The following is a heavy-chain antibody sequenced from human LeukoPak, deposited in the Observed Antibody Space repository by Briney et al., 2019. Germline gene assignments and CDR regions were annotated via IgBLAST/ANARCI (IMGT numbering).Heavy chain of an antibody. CDR2: ISSSGSTI. J-gene: IGHJ4*02. D-gene: IGHD6-25*01. CDR1: GFTFSDYY. V-gene: IGHV3-11*01. CDR3: ARRGARGSPVDY. Sequence: KAGGSLRLSCAASGFTFSDYYMSWIRRAPGKGLEWVSYISSSGSTIYYADSVKGRFTISRDNAKNSLYLQMNSLRAEDTAVYYCARRGARGSPVDYWGQGTLVTVSS.